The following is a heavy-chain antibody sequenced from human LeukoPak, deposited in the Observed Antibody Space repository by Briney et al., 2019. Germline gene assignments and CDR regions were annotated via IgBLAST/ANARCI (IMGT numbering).Heavy chain of an antibody. J-gene: IGHJ4*02. Sequence: GGSLRLSCAASGFTFSSYWMHWVRQAPGKGLVWVSRINTDGSRTSYADSVKGRFTISRDNAKNTLYLQMNSLRAEDTAVYYCAKTRELHYYDTSDYYTYWGQGTLVTVSS. CDR1: GFTFSSYW. D-gene: IGHD3-22*01. V-gene: IGHV3-74*01. CDR3: AKTRELHYYDTSDYYTY. CDR2: INTDGSRT.